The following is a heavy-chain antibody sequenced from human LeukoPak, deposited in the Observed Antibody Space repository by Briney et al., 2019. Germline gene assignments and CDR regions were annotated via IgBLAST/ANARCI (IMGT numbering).Heavy chain of an antibody. D-gene: IGHD3-10*01. Sequence: PGGSLRLSCAASGFTFSDYYMSWIRQAPGKGLEWVSCISSSSSYTNYADSAKGRFTISRDNSKNTLYLQMNSLRAEDTAVYYCASGGINMVRGGYYFDYWGQGTLVTVSS. CDR1: GFTFSDYY. CDR2: ISSSSSYT. J-gene: IGHJ4*02. V-gene: IGHV3-11*03. CDR3: ASGGINMVRGGYYFDY.